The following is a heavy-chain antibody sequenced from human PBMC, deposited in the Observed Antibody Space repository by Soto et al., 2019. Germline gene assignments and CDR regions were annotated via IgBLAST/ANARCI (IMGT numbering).Heavy chain of an antibody. CDR2: IKQDGSEK. V-gene: IGHV3-7*01. CDR1: GFTFSSYW. J-gene: IGHJ4*02. CDR3: ARVEYDYIWVSYPFFDY. D-gene: IGHD3-16*02. Sequence: EVQLVESGGGLVQPGGSLRLSCAASGFTFSSYWMSWVRQAPGKGLEWVANIKQDGSEKYYVDSVKGRFTISRDNAKNSLYLQMNSLRAEDTAVYYCARVEYDYIWVSYPFFDYWGQGTLVTVSS.